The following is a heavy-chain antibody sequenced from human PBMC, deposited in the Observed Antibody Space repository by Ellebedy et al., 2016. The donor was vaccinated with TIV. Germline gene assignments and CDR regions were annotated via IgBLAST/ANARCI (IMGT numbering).Heavy chain of an antibody. J-gene: IGHJ4*02. Sequence: GESLKISXAASGFTVSSNYMSWVRQAPGKGLEWVSVIYSCGSTYYADSVKGRFTISRDNSKNTLYLQMNSLKTEDTAVYYCTTAKVTTLFLVYFFDYWGQGTLVTVSS. V-gene: IGHV3-53*01. CDR1: GFTVSSNY. CDR2: IYSCGST. CDR3: TTAKVTTLFLVYFFDY. D-gene: IGHD4-17*01.